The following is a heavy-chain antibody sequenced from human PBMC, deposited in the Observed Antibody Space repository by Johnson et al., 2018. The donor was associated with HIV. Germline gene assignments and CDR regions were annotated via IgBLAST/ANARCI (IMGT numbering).Heavy chain of an antibody. CDR2: ISSSGSTI. Sequence: QVQLVESVGGLVKPGGSLRLSCAASGFTFSDYYMSWIRQAPGKGLEWVSYISSSGSTIYYADSVKGRFTVSRDNSKSTLYLQMSSLRAEDTAIYYCARGPLVGATSFGYDFAFDIWCLGTMVTVSS. V-gene: IGHV3-11*04. J-gene: IGHJ3*02. D-gene: IGHD1-26*01. CDR3: ARGPLVGATSFGYDFAFDI. CDR1: GFTFSDYY.